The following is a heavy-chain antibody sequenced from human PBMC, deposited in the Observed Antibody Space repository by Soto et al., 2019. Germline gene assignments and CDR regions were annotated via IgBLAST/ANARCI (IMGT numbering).Heavy chain of an antibody. CDR3: GRGGSDSPMAPGY. Sequence: SGGSLRLSCAASGFTFSSYWMHWVRQAPGKGLVWVSRINPGGSATNYADSVKGRFTISRDNAKNTLYLQMNSLRAEDTAVFYCGRGGSDSPMAPGYWGQGTLVTVSS. D-gene: IGHD5-18*01. CDR1: GFTFSSYW. J-gene: IGHJ4*02. CDR2: INPGGSAT. V-gene: IGHV3-74*01.